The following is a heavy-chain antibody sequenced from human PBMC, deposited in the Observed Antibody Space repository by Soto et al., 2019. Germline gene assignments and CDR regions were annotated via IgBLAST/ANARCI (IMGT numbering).Heavy chain of an antibody. CDR3: AKSDPSIVVVPAARSDYYYYMDV. D-gene: IGHD2-2*01. CDR2: ISGSGGST. V-gene: IGHV3-23*01. J-gene: IGHJ6*03. Sequence: GGSLRLSCAASGFTFSSYAMSWVRQAPGKGLEWVSAISGSGGSTYYADSVKGRFTISRDNSKNTLYLQMNSLRAEDTAVYYCAKSDPSIVVVPAARSDYYYYMDVWGKGTTVTVSS. CDR1: GFTFSSYA.